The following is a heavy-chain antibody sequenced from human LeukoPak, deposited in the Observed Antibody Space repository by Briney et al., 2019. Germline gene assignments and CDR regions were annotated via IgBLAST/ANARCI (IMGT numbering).Heavy chain of an antibody. CDR1: GGSISSGDYY. CDR3: ARAGYYDSSADAFDI. J-gene: IGHJ3*02. Sequence: PSQTLSLTCTVSGGSISSGDYYWSWIRQPPGKGLEWIGYIYHSGSTYYNPSLKSRVTISVDRSKNQFSLKLSSVTAADTAVYYCARAGYYDSSADAFDIWGQGTMVTVSS. V-gene: IGHV4-30-2*01. D-gene: IGHD3-22*01. CDR2: IYHSGST.